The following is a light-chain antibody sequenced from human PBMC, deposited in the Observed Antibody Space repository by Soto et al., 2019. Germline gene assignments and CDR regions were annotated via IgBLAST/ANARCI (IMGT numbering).Light chain of an antibody. CDR3: QQYNSHSFYT. CDR2: LAS. Sequence: DIQMTQFPSTLSASVGDAVTITCRASQSIQSFSAWYQQKPGKAPKLLIYLASRLESGVPSRFSGSGSGTEFTLTISSLQPDDFAIYFCQQYNSHSFYTFGQGTKLEVK. CDR1: QSIQSF. V-gene: IGKV1-5*03. J-gene: IGKJ2*01.